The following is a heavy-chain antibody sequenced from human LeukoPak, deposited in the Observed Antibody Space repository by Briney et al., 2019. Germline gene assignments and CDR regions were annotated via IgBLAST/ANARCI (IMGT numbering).Heavy chain of an antibody. D-gene: IGHD4-17*01. CDR3: ARSHDDYGDVQGAFDI. V-gene: IGHV1-46*01. CDR1: GYTFTSYY. J-gene: IGHJ3*02. Sequence: ASVKVSCKPSGYTFTSYYMHWVRQAPGQGLEWMGIINPSGGSTSYAQKFQGRVTMTRDMSTSTVHMELSSLRSEDTAVYYCARSHDDYGDVQGAFDIWGQGTMVTVSS. CDR2: INPSGGST.